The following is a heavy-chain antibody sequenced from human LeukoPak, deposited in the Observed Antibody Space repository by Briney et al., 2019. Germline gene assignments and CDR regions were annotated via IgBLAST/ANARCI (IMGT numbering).Heavy chain of an antibody. CDR1: GPNFTGYY. Sequence: ASVKVSCKASGPNFTGYYIHWVRQAPGQGLEWMGWMNPNSGNTGYAQKFQGRVTMTRNTSISTAYMELSSLRSEDTAVYYCARGDGYNSGGAFDIWGQGTMVTVSS. V-gene: IGHV1-8*02. CDR2: MNPNSGNT. D-gene: IGHD5-24*01. CDR3: ARGDGYNSGGAFDI. J-gene: IGHJ3*02.